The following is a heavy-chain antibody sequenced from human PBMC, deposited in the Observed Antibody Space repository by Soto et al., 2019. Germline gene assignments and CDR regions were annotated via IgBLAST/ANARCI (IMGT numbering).Heavy chain of an antibody. CDR2: ISSSGSTI. Sequence: RLGGSLRLSCAASGFTFSDYYMSWIRQAPGKGLEWVSYISSSGSTIYYADSVKGRFTISRDNAKNSLYLQMNSLRAEDTAVYYCARGAVAGSYFDYWGQGTLVTVSS. CDR1: GFTFSDYY. J-gene: IGHJ4*02. CDR3: ARGAVAGSYFDY. V-gene: IGHV3-11*01. D-gene: IGHD6-19*01.